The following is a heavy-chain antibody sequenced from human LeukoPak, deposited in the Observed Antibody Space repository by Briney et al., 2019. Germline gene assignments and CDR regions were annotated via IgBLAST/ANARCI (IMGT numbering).Heavy chain of an antibody. V-gene: IGHV3-9*01. CDR2: ISWKSGTK. J-gene: IGHJ6*02. CDR1: GFTFDDYA. Sequence: PGRSLRLSCAASGFTFDDYAMHWVRQAPGKGLEWVSGISWKSGTKGYADSVKGRFTISRDNAKNSLYLQMNSLRGEDAALYYCAVLHYYAMDVWGQGTTVTVSS. D-gene: IGHD2-8*01. CDR3: AVLHYYAMDV.